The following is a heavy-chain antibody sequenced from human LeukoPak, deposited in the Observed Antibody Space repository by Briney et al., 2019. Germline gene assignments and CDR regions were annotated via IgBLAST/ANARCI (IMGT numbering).Heavy chain of an antibody. V-gene: IGHV3-33*05. CDR3: AKDRRMRQIWNWFAP. CDR1: GFSFSNFG. J-gene: IGHJ5*02. D-gene: IGHD2-15*01. CDR2: ISFDGNSK. Sequence: PGGSLRLSCVVSGFSFSNFGVHWVRQAPGKGLEWVAVISFDGNSKEYGDSVRGRFTISRDNSRNTLYLQMNSLRAEDTAVYYCAKDRRMRQIWNWFAPFGQGTLVTVSS.